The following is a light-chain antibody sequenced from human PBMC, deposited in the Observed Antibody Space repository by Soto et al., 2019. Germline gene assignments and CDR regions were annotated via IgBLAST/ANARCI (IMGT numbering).Light chain of an antibody. J-gene: IGLJ1*01. CDR1: SSNIGNNY. CDR3: GTWDSSLSAGV. Sequence: PGQKVTISCSGSSSNIGNNYVSWYQQLPGTAPKLLIYDNNKRPSGIPDRFSGSKSGTSATLGITGLQTGDEADYYCGTWDSSLSAGVFGTGTKVTVL. CDR2: DNN. V-gene: IGLV1-51*01.